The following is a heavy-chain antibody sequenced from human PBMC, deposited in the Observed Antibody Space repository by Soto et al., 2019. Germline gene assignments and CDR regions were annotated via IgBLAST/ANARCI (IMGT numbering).Heavy chain of an antibody. J-gene: IGHJ6*02. Sequence: PGGSLRLSCAASGFTFSSYGMHWVRQAPGKGLEWVAVISYDGSSKYYADFVKGRFTISRDNSKNTLYLQMNSLRAEDTAVYYCAKDRDYDILTGYYLDVWGQGTTVTVSS. V-gene: IGHV3-30*18. CDR3: AKDRDYDILTGYYLDV. CDR1: GFTFSSYG. D-gene: IGHD3-9*01. CDR2: ISYDGSSK.